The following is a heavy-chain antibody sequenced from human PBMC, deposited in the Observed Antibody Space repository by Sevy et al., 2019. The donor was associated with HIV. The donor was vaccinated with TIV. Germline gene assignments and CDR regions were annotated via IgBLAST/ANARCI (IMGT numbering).Heavy chain of an antibody. Sequence: GGSLRLSCAASGFTVSSDYMSWVRQAPGKGLEWVSVIYSGGSTYYADSVKGRFTISRDNSKNTLYLQMNSLRAEDTAVYYCVSDLVGADLDYWGQGTLVTVSS. D-gene: IGHD1-26*01. V-gene: IGHV3-53*01. J-gene: IGHJ4*02. CDR2: IYSGGST. CDR1: GFTVSSDY. CDR3: VSDLVGADLDY.